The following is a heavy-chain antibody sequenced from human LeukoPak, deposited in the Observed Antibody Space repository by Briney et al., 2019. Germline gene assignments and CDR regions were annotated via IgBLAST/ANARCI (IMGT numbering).Heavy chain of an antibody. D-gene: IGHD3-10*01. Sequence: PSETLSLTCAVYGGSFSGYYWSWIRQPPGKGLEWIGEINHSGSTNYNPSLKSRVTISVDTSKNQFSLKLSSVTAADTAVYYCARQRRYYGSGSVHYYMDVWGKGTTVTVSS. J-gene: IGHJ6*03. CDR2: INHSGST. V-gene: IGHV4-34*01. CDR1: GGSFSGYY. CDR3: ARQRRYYGSGSVHYYMDV.